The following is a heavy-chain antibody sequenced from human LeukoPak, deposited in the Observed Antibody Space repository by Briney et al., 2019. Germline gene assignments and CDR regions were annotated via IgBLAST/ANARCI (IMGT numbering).Heavy chain of an antibody. CDR2: IYYSGST. J-gene: IGHJ2*01. Sequence: SETLSLTCTVSGGSISSGGYYWSWIRQHPGKGLEWIGYIYYSGSTYYNPSLKSRVTISVDTSKNQSSLKLSSVTAADTAVYYCARDWSVGSSGYYFDLWGRGTLVTVSS. D-gene: IGHD3-22*01. CDR1: GGSISSGGYY. CDR3: ARDWSVGSSGYYFDL. V-gene: IGHV4-31*03.